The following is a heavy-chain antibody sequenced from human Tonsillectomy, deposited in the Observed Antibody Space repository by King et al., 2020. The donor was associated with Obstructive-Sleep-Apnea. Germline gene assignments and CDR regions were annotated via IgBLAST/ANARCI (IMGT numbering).Heavy chain of an antibody. CDR2: VRSKPYGETT. D-gene: IGHD3-10*01. Sequence: VQLVESGGGLVQPGRSLRLSCIGSGFTFRDYAISWFRQAPGKGLEWVGFVRSKPYGETTDYAASVKGRFVISRDDSKSIAYLQMDSLKTEETALYFCSRDGSYGSGTLTNWFDPWGQGTLVTVS. V-gene: IGHV3-49*03. J-gene: IGHJ5*02. CDR3: SRDGSYGSGTLTNWFDP. CDR1: GFTFRDYA.